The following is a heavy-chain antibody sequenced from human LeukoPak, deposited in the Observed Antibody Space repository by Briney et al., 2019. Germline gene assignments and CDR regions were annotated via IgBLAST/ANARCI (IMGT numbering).Heavy chain of an antibody. V-gene: IGHV3-23*01. CDR3: AKDRGNDFWSGYRHYYFDY. Sequence: PGGSLRLSCAASGFTFSSYDMSWVRQAPGKGLEWVSAIGSDGSTYYGGSVKGRFTISRDNSKNTLYLQMNSLRAEDTAVYYCAKDRGNDFWSGYRHYYFDYWGQGTLVTVSS. J-gene: IGHJ4*02. CDR2: IGSDGST. CDR1: GFTFSSYD. D-gene: IGHD3-3*01.